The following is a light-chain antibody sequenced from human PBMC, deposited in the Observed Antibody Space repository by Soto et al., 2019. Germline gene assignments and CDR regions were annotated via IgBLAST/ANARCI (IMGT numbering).Light chain of an antibody. V-gene: IGLV2-14*03. CDR3: SSYTNTATVV. J-gene: IGLJ3*02. CDR2: NVN. Sequence: QSALTQVASVSGSPGQSITISCTGTSSDVGCRDFVSWYQQHPGKAPKLIIYNVNYRPSGVSDRFSGSKSGNTASLTISGLQADDEADYYCSSYTNTATVVFGGGTKLTVL. CDR1: SSDVGCRDF.